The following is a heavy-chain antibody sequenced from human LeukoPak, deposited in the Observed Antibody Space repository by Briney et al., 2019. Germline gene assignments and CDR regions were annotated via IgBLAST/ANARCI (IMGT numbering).Heavy chain of an antibody. CDR3: AREIRADIVATDRYNWFDP. CDR1: GYTFTGYY. V-gene: IGHV1-2*02. J-gene: IGHJ5*02. Sequence: ASVKVSCKASGYTFTGYYVHWVRQAPGQGLEWMGWINPNSGGTSYAQKFQGRVTMTRDTSISTAYMELNRLRSDDTAVYYCAREIRADIVATDRYNWFDPWGQGTLVTVSS. D-gene: IGHD5-12*01. CDR2: INPNSGGT.